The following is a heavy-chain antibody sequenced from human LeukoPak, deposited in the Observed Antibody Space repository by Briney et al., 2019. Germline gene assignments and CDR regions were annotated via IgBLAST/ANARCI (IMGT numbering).Heavy chain of an antibody. CDR1: GGSISSGSYY. D-gene: IGHD3-3*01. V-gene: IGHV4-61*02. CDR2: IYTSGST. CDR3: ASSSITIFGVVRGTWFDP. J-gene: IGHJ5*02. Sequence: SETLSLTCTVSGGSISSGSYYWSWIRQPAGKGLEWIGRIYTSGSTNYNTSLKSRVTISVDTSKNQFSLKLSSVTAADTAVYYCASSSITIFGVVRGTWFDPWGQGTLVTVSS.